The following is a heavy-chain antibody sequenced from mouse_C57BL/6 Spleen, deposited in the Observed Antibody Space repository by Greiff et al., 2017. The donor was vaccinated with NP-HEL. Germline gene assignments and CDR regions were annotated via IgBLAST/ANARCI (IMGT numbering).Heavy chain of an antibody. J-gene: IGHJ3*01. V-gene: IGHV1-9*01. CDR3: ARGGTGSPRFAY. CDR1: GYTFTGYW. CDR2: ILPGSGST. D-gene: IGHD4-1*01. Sequence: QVQLQQSGAELMKPGASVKLSCKATGYTFTGYWIEWVKQRPGHGLEWIGEILPGSGSTNYNEKFKGKATFTADTSSNTAYMQLSCLTTEDSAIYYCARGGTGSPRFAYWGQGTLVTVSA.